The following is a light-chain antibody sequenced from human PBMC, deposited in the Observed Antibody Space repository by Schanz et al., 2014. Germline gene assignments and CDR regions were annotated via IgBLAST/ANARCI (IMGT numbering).Light chain of an antibody. V-gene: IGKV3D-20*02. CDR3: QQRFSWPRT. CDR1: QTVGSNH. CDR2: GAS. Sequence: EIVLTQSPGTLSLSPGERATLSCRASQTVGSNHLAWYQLKPGQAPRLLIYGASIRATGIPDRFSGSGSGTDFTLTISSLEPEDSAVYYCQQRFSWPRTFGQGTKVEAK. J-gene: IGKJ1*01.